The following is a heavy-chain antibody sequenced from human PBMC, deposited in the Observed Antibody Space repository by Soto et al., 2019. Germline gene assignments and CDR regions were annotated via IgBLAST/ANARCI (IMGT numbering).Heavy chain of an antibody. CDR3: ARDQGYDYIWGSYRNGYDAFDI. CDR2: ISSSSSTI. Sequence: PGGSLRLSCAASGFTFSSYSMNWVRQAPGKGLEWVSYISSSSSTIYYADSVKGRFTISRDNAKNSLYLQMNSLRDEDTAVYYCARDQGYDYIWGSYRNGYDAFDIWGQGTMVTVSS. V-gene: IGHV3-48*02. J-gene: IGHJ3*02. CDR1: GFTFSSYS. D-gene: IGHD3-16*02.